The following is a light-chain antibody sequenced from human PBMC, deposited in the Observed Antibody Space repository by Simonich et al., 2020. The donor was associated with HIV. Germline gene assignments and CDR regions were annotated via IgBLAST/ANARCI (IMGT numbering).Light chain of an antibody. V-gene: IGKV2-30*02. CDR3: MQGTHWPVT. CDR1: QSLVHSDGNTY. Sequence: DVVMTQSPLSLPVTLGQPASISCRSSQSLVHSDGNTYLNWFQQRTGQSPRRLLYKVSKRDSGVPDRCSGSGSGTDFTLKISRVEAEDVGVYFCMQGTHWPVTFGGGTKVEIK. CDR2: KVS. J-gene: IGKJ4*01.